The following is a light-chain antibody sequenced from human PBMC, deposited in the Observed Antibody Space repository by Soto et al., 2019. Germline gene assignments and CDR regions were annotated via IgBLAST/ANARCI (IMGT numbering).Light chain of an antibody. CDR2: DAS. V-gene: IGKV1-33*01. J-gene: IGKJ4*01. CDR1: QDIPNY. CDR3: QQYHNFPLLT. Sequence: DIQMIQSPSSLSASVGARVTITCQPSQDIPNYLNWCQQKTGKAPNLLIYDASNLEAGVPSRFSGSESGTDFTFTISSLQPEDIATYYCQQYHNFPLLTFGGGTKVDIK.